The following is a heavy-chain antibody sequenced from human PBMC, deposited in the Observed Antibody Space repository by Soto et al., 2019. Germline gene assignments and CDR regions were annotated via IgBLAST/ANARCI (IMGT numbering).Heavy chain of an antibody. Sequence: VGSLRLSCAASGFPFSFYSMNWVRQAPGKGLEWISYITSTSSAINYADSVRGRFTISRDNAMRSLFLHMNSLRDEDTAVYYCAREGKGAAYTHGPYYFDYWGQGALVTVSS. V-gene: IGHV3-48*02. CDR3: AREGKGAAYTHGPYYFDY. CDR1: GFPFSFYS. J-gene: IGHJ4*02. D-gene: IGHD2-21*01. CDR2: ITSTSSAI.